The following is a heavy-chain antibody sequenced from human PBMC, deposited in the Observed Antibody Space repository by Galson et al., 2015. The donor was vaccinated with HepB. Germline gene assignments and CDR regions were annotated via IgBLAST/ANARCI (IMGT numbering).Heavy chain of an antibody. CDR1: GFTFDDYA. D-gene: IGHD1-26*01. CDR2: ISWNSGSI. V-gene: IGHV3-9*01. CDR3: AKAGGSYPRGVVDY. J-gene: IGHJ4*02. Sequence: SLRLSCAASGFTFDDYAMHWVRQAPGKGLEWVSGISWNSGSIGYADSVKGRFTISRDNAKNSLYLQMNSLRAEDTALYYCAKAGGSYPRGVVDYWGQGTLVTVSS.